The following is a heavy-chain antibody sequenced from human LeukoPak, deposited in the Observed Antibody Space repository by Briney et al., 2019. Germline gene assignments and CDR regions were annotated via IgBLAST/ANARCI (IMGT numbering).Heavy chain of an antibody. CDR2: ISGSGGST. J-gene: IGHJ4*02. V-gene: IGHV3-23*01. Sequence: PGGSLRLSCAASGFTFSSYWMTWVRQAPGKGLEWVSAISGSGGSTYYADSVKGRLTISRDNSKNTLYLQMNSLRAEDTAVYYCAKGSRTTVTTFFDYWGQGTLVTVSS. D-gene: IGHD4-17*01. CDR1: GFTFSSYW. CDR3: AKGSRTTVTTFFDY.